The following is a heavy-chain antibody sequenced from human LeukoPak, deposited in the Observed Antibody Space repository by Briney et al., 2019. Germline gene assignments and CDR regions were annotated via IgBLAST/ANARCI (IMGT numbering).Heavy chain of an antibody. V-gene: IGHV3-7*01. CDR2: IKQDGSEK. J-gene: IGHJ4*02. CDR1: GFTFSSYW. D-gene: IGHD5-12*01. CDR3: ARAYSEKYPRLPGY. Sequence: PGGSLRLSCAASGFTFSSYWMSWVRQAPGKGLEWVANIKQDGSEKYYVDSVKGRFTISRDNAKNSLYLQMNSLRDEDTAVYYCARAYSEKYPRLPGYWGQGTLVTVSS.